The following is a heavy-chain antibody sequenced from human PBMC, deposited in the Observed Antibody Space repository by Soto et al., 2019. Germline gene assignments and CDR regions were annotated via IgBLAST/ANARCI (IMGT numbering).Heavy chain of an antibody. Sequence: QVQLVQSGAEVKKPGASVKVSCKASGYTFTTYYIHRLRQAPGQGHEWMGIINPSGGTTSDVHKKQGIATMTSDTSTSTVYMELSSLRSEDTAVYYCARGYFGSWGQGTLVSDSS. CDR2: INPSGGTT. CDR1: GYTFTTYY. CDR3: ARGYFGS. V-gene: IGHV1-46*04. J-gene: IGHJ4*02.